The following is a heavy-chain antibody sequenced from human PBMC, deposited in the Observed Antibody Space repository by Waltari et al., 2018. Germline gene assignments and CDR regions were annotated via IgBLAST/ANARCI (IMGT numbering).Heavy chain of an antibody. CDR1: GYTLSDYY. CDR2: INPNRGDT. Sequence: QARLVQSGAEVKKPGASVKVSCKASGYTLSDYYLYWVRQTPGQGLECMGRINPNRGDTNYTQRFQGRITMTRDTSISTAYMELSGLTSDDTAVYYCARDVRIVPGVWG. D-gene: IGHD3-10*02. V-gene: IGHV1-2*06. J-gene: IGHJ3*01. CDR3: ARDVRIVPGV.